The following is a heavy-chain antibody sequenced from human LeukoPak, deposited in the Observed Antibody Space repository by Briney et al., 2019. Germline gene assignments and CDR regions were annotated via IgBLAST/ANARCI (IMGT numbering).Heavy chain of an antibody. D-gene: IGHD2-21*02. Sequence: PGGSLRLSCAASGFTVSSNYMSWVRQAPGKGLEWVSVIYSGGSTYYADSVKGRFTISRDNSKNTLYLQMNSLRAEDTAVYYCARRCGGDCYEYDYWGQGTLVTVFS. J-gene: IGHJ4*02. CDR2: IYSGGST. V-gene: IGHV3-53*01. CDR1: GFTVSSNY. CDR3: ARRCGGDCYEYDY.